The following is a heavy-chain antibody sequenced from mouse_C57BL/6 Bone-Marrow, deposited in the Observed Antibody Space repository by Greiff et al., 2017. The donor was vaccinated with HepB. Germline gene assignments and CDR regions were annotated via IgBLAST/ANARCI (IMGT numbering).Heavy chain of an antibody. CDR2: IYPRSGNT. Sequence: QVQLQQSGAELARPGASVKLSCKASGYTFTSYGISWVKQRTGQGLEWIGEIYPRSGNTYYNEKFKGKATPTADKSSSTAYMELRSLTSEDSAVYFCAREGAYSYYFDYWGQGTTLTVSS. J-gene: IGHJ2*01. CDR3: AREGAYSYYFDY. V-gene: IGHV1-81*01. D-gene: IGHD2-10*01. CDR1: GYTFTSYG.